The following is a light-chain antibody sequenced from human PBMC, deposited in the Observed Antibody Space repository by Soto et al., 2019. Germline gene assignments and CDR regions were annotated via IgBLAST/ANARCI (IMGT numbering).Light chain of an antibody. CDR1: SSDVGTYDY. Sequence: QSALIQPPSVSGSPGQSVTISCTGTSSDVGTYDYVSGYQHHPGKAPKLVIYEVSNRPSGVSDRFSGSKSGNTASLTISGLQAEDEADYYCSSFTSSSTLVFGTGTKVTVL. J-gene: IGLJ1*01. CDR3: SSFTSSSTLV. V-gene: IGLV2-14*01. CDR2: EVS.